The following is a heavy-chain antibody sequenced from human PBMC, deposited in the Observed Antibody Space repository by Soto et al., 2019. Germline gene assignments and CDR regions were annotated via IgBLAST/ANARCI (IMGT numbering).Heavy chain of an antibody. CDR1: GFSLTTSGVG. V-gene: IGHV2-5*02. CDR2: IYWDDDK. CDR3: AHRVLRTVFGLVTTTAIYFDF. Sequence: QITLKESGPPLVKPTQTLTLTCTFSGFSLTTSGVGVGWIRQSPGKAPEWLALIYWDDDKRYSPSLKSRLTITKDTSKNQVVLTMADLDPADTATYYCAHRVLRTVFGLVTTTAIYFDFWGQGTPVAVSS. D-gene: IGHD3-3*01. J-gene: IGHJ4*02.